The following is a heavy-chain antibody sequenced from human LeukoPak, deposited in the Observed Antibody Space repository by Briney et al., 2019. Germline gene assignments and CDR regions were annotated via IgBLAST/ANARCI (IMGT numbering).Heavy chain of an antibody. J-gene: IGHJ4*02. V-gene: IGHV1-18*01. CDR3: ARAYTAYYDYVWGSYRHFDY. CDR1: GYTFTSYG. D-gene: IGHD3-16*02. CDR2: ISAYNGNT. Sequence: ASVKVSCKASGYTFTSYGISWVRQAPGHGLEWMGWISAYNGNTNYAQKLQGRVTMTTDTSTSTAYMGLRSLRSDDTAVYYCARAYTAYYDYVWGSYRHFDYWGQGTLVTVSS.